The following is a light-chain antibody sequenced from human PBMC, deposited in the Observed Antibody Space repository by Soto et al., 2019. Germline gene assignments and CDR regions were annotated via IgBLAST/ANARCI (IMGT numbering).Light chain of an antibody. Sequence: EIVLTQSPGPLSLSPGERATLSCRASQSVSSSYLAWYQQKPGQAPRLLIYGASSRATGIPDRFSGSGSGKDFTLTISRLEPEDFAVYYGQKYCRSPQTVGQGTKLEIK. CDR2: GAS. V-gene: IGKV3-20*01. CDR1: QSVSSSY. CDR3: QKYCRSPQT. J-gene: IGKJ2*01.